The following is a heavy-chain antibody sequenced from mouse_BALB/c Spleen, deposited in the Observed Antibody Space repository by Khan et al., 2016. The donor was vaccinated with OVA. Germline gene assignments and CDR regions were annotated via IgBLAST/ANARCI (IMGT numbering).Heavy chain of an antibody. Sequence: QIQLVQSGPELKKPGETVKISCKASGYTFTNYGMNWVKQAPGKGLKWMGWINTYTGEPTYADDFKGRFAFSLETSANTAYLQINNRKNEDTATXFCARSASYWFCDVCGAGTTVTVSS. CDR1: GYTFTNYG. CDR2: INTYTGEP. J-gene: IGHJ1*01. D-gene: IGHD6-1*01. CDR3: ARSASYWFCDV. V-gene: IGHV9-3-1*01.